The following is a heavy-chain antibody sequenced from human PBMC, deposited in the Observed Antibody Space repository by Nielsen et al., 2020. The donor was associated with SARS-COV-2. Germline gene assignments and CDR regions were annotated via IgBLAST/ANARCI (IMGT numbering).Heavy chain of an antibody. J-gene: IGHJ4*02. CDR1: GFTFDDYA. D-gene: IGHD1-26*01. CDR2: ISWNSGSI. V-gene: IGHV3-9*01. CDR3: ARDGKWELPEDY. Sequence: SLKISCAASGFTFDDYAMHWVRQAPGKGLEWASGISWNSGSIGYADSVKGRFTVSRDNAKSSLYLQMNSLRAEDTALYYCARDGKWELPEDYWGQGTLVIVSS.